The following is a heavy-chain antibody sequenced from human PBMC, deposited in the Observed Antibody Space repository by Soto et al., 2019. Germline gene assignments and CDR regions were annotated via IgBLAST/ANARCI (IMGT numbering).Heavy chain of an antibody. CDR2: INAGNGNT. J-gene: IGHJ6*03. D-gene: IGHD2-15*01. Sequence: GASVKVSCKASGYTFTSYAIHWVRQAPGQRLEWMGWINAGNGNTKYSQKFQGRVTITRDTSASTAYMELSSLRSEDTAVYYCAREGYCSGGSCKGYYYYYMDVWGKGTTVTVSS. CDR1: GYTFTSYA. CDR3: AREGYCSGGSCKGYYYYYMDV. V-gene: IGHV1-3*01.